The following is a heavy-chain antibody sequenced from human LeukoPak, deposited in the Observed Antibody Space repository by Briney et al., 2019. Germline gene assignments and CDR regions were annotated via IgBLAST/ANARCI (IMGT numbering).Heavy chain of an antibody. CDR1: GGSISSSSYY. J-gene: IGHJ3*02. V-gene: IGHV4-39*01. Sequence: ASEPLSLTCTVSGGSISSSSYYWGWIRQPPGKGLEWIGSIYYSGSTYYNPSLKSRVTISVDTSKNQFSLKLSSVTAADTAVYYCWLRFTVTRPYDAFDIWGQGTMVTVSS. D-gene: IGHD4-17*01. CDR2: IYYSGST. CDR3: WLRFTVTRPYDAFDI.